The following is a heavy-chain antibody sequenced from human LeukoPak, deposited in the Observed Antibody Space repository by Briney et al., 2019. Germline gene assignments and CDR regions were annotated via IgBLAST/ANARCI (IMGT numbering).Heavy chain of an antibody. Sequence: GASVKVSCKASGYTFTGYYMHWVRQAPGQGLEWMGWINPNSGGTNYAQKFQGRVTMTRDTSISIAYMELSRLRSDDTAVYYCARGKANSGSYYDYWGQGTLVTVSS. CDR1: GYTFTGYY. V-gene: IGHV1-2*02. D-gene: IGHD1-26*01. J-gene: IGHJ4*02. CDR2: INPNSGGT. CDR3: ARGKANSGSYYDY.